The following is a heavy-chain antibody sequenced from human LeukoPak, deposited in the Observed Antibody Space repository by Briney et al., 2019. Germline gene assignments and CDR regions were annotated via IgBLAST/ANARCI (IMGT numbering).Heavy chain of an antibody. D-gene: IGHD6-25*01. Sequence: SETLSLTCAVYGGSFSGYYWSWIRQPPGKGLEWIGEINHSGSTNYNPSPKSRVTISVDTSKNQFSLKLSSVTAADTAVYYCARDTSSATLHYYYYYMDVWGKGTTVTVSS. CDR2: INHSGST. CDR3: ARDTSSATLHYYYYYMDV. J-gene: IGHJ6*03. V-gene: IGHV4-34*01. CDR1: GGSFSGYY.